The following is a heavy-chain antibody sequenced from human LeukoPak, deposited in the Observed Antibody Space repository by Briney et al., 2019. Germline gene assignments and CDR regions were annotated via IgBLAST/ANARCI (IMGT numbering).Heavy chain of an antibody. Sequence: SVKVSCXASGGTFSSYAISWVRQAPGQGLEWMGGIIPIFGTANYAQKFQGRVTITTDESTSTAYMELSSLRSEDTAVYYCARRQINYDSSGYYYGYFQHWGQGTLVTVSS. CDR3: ARRQINYDSSGYYYGYFQH. CDR1: GGTFSSYA. CDR2: IIPIFGTA. V-gene: IGHV1-69*05. D-gene: IGHD3-22*01. J-gene: IGHJ1*01.